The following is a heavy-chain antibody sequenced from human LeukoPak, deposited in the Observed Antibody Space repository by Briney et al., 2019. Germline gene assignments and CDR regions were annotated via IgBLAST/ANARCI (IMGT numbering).Heavy chain of an antibody. CDR1: GYTFTKHW. V-gene: IGHV5-51*01. D-gene: IGHD3-16*01. J-gene: IGHJ4*02. Sequence: GESLKISCEASGYTFTKHWIGWVRQMPGKGLEWMGIIYPGDSDTRYNPSFQGQVTVSVDKSITTAYLQWTSLKASDTAMYYYVRGWRGSLYDPPDFWGQGTLVTVSS. CDR3: VRGWRGSLYDPPDF. CDR2: IYPGDSDT.